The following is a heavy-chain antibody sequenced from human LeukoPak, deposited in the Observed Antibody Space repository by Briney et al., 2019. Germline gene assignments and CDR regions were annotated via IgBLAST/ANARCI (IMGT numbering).Heavy chain of an antibody. Sequence: GASVKVSCKASGYTFTSYGISWVRQAPGQGLEWVGWISAYNGNTNYAQKLQGRVTMTTDTSTSTAYMELRSLRSDDTAVYYCARGMSGGGQYYDFWSGYYYFDYWGQGTLVTVSS. V-gene: IGHV1-18*01. CDR3: ARGMSGGGQYYDFWSGYYYFDY. J-gene: IGHJ4*02. D-gene: IGHD3-3*01. CDR2: ISAYNGNT. CDR1: GYTFTSYG.